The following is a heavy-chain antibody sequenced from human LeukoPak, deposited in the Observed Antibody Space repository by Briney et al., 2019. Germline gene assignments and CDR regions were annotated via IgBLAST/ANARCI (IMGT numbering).Heavy chain of an antibody. V-gene: IGHV5-51*01. CDR2: IYPGDSDT. J-gene: IGHJ4*02. D-gene: IGHD3/OR15-3a*01. CDR3: ARRGVFGLPFGY. Sequence: GASLKISCKSSGYNFTSYWNGWVRPMPGKGLELMGIIYPGDSDTRYSPSFQGQVTILADKSISTAYLQWSSLKASDTAMYYCARRGVFGLPFGYWGQGTLVTVSS. CDR1: GYNFTSYW.